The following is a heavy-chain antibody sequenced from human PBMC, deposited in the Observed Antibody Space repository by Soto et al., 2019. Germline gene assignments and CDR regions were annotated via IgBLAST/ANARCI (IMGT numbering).Heavy chain of an antibody. J-gene: IGHJ6*01. CDR2: IQYSGDT. CDR3: ARHDYSDRNFAR. CDR1: GGSISSYY. Sequence: SEPLSLTFTVSGGSISSYYWSWIRQPPGSALEWIGYIQYSGDTNYNSSLKSRVTISVDRSRNRFSLKLTSVTAADTAFYYCARHDYSDRNFARWGKGTTVTLSS. D-gene: IGHD3-22*01. V-gene: IGHV4-59*01.